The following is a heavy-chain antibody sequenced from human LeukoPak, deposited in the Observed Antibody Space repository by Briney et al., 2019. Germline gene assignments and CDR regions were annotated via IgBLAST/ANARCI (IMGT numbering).Heavy chain of an antibody. D-gene: IGHD5-18*01. CDR3: ARGGAMVSYYGMDA. J-gene: IGHJ6*02. CDR2: INSDESST. V-gene: IGHV3-74*01. CDR1: GFTFRSYW. Sequence: GGSLRLSCAASGFTFRSYWMHWVRQAPGKELVWVSRINSDESSTSYADSVRGRFTISRDNAKNTLYVQMNSLRAEDTAVYYCARGGAMVSYYGMDAWGQGTTVTVSS.